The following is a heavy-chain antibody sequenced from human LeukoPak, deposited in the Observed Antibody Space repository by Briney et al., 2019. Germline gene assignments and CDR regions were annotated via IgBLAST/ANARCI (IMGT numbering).Heavy chain of an antibody. J-gene: IGHJ4*02. V-gene: IGHV3-74*01. CDR1: GLTFSSHW. CDR3: AKSHRSGYYYVLVDY. CDR2: ITNDGSST. Sequence: GGSLRPSCAASGLTFSSHWMHWVRQAPGKGLVWVSRITNDGSSTTYADSVKGRFTISRDNSKNTLYLQMNSLRAEDTAVYYCAKSHRSGYYYVLVDYWGQGTLVTVSS. D-gene: IGHD3-22*01.